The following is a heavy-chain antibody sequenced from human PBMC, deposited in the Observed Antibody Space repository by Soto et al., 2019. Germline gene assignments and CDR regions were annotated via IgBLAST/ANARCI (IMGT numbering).Heavy chain of an antibody. CDR3: ANVKYCSGGSCYWFGP. CDR1: GFTFSSYA. J-gene: IGHJ5*02. CDR2: ISYDGSNK. V-gene: IGHV3-30-3*01. Sequence: GGSLRLSCAASGFTFSSYAMHWVRQAPGKGLEWVAVISYDGSNKYYADSVKGRFTISRDNSKNTLYLQMNSLRAEDTAVYYCANVKYCSGGSCYWFGPWGQGTLVTVSS. D-gene: IGHD2-15*01.